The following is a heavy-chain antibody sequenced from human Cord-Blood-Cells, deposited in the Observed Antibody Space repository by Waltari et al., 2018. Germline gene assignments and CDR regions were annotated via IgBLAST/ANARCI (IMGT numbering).Heavy chain of an antibody. CDR3: ARRGLLRLFDY. D-gene: IGHD3-22*01. Sequence: QLQLQESGPGLAKPSETLSLTCTVSGGSISSSIYYLGWIRQPPGKGLERIGSIYYSGSTYYNPSLKSRVTISVDTSKNQFSLKLSSVTAADTAVYYCARRGLLRLFDYWGQGTLVTVSS. CDR2: IYYSGST. J-gene: IGHJ4*02. CDR1: GGSISSSIYY. V-gene: IGHV4-39*01.